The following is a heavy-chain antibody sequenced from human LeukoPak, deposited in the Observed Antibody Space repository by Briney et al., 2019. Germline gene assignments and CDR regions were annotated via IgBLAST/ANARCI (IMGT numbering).Heavy chain of an antibody. V-gene: IGHV3-53*01. Sequence: GGSLRLSCAASGFTVSSNYMSRVRQAPGKGLEWVSVIYSGGTTYYADSVKGRFTISRDNSKNTLYLQMNSLRAEDTAIYYCAKTGNPATGDYWGQGTLVTVSS. CDR2: IYSGGTT. CDR1: GFTVSSNY. CDR3: AKTGNPATGDY. J-gene: IGHJ4*02. D-gene: IGHD1-1*01.